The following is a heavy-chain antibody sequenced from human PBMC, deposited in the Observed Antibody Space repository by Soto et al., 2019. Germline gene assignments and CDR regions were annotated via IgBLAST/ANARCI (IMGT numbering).Heavy chain of an antibody. CDR3: ARKVILGY. V-gene: IGHV3-7*01. CDR1: EFTFSNFW. J-gene: IGHJ4*02. Sequence: PGGSLRLSCVASEFTFSNFWMSWVRQAPGKGLEWVANIMFDGTEKNYVDSVKGRFTISRDNAKNSLYLQMNSLTAEDTAIYYCARKVILGYWGQGTLVTVSS. D-gene: IGHD3-16*02. CDR2: IMFDGTEK.